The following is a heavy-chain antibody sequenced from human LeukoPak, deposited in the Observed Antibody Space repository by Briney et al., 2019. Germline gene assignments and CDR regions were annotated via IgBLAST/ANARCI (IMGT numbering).Heavy chain of an antibody. J-gene: IGHJ6*02. CDR2: IYPGDSDT. CDR1: GYSFTSYW. V-gene: IGHV5-51*01. CDR3: ARLRVVITPYYYYYGMDV. Sequence: GESLKISCKGSGYSFTSYWIGWVRQMPGKGLEWMGIIYPGDSDTRYSPSFQGQVTISADKSISAAYLQWSSLKASDTAMYYCARLRVVITPYYYYYGMDVWGQGTTVTVSS. D-gene: IGHD3-22*01.